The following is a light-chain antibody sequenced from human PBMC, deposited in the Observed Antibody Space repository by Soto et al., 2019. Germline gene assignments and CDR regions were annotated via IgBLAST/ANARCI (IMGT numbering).Light chain of an antibody. V-gene: IGLV2-14*03. CDR1: SSDVGGYND. Sequence: QSALTQPASVSGSPGQSITISCTGTSSDVGGYNDVSWYQQHPGKAPKLMIYDVSNRPSVVSYRFSGSKSGNTASLTISGLQAEDEGDYYCSSYASSGTLVFGGGTKVTVL. J-gene: IGLJ2*01. CDR3: SSYASSGTLV. CDR2: DVS.